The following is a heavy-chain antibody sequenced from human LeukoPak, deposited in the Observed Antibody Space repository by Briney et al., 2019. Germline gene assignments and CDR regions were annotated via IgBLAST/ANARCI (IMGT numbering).Heavy chain of an antibody. CDR3: ARGDYYDSSATYFDY. CDR1: GDSISSSSYY. Sequence: SETLSLTCTVSGDSISSSSYYWGWIRQPPGKGLEWIATFHYSGSTYYNPSLKSRVTISVDTSKNHFSLKLSSVTAADTAVYYCARGDYYDSSATYFDYWGQGTRVTVSS. V-gene: IGHV4-39*02. J-gene: IGHJ4*02. D-gene: IGHD3-22*01. CDR2: FHYSGST.